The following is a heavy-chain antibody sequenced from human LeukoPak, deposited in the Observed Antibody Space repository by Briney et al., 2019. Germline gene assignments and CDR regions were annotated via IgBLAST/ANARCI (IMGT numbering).Heavy chain of an antibody. CDR2: INHSGST. V-gene: IGHV4-34*01. CDR3: ARVRYYDSSGYYWFDY. CDR1: GFTFTNVW. D-gene: IGHD3-22*01. J-gene: IGHJ4*02. Sequence: PGGSLRLSCAASGFTFTNVWMSWVRQSPGKGLEWIGEINHSGSTNYNPSLKSRVTISVDTSKNQFSLKLSSVTAADTAVYYCARVRYYDSSGYYWFDYWGQGTLVTVSS.